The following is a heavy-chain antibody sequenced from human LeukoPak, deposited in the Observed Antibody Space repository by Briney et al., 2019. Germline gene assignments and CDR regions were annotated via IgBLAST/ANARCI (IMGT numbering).Heavy chain of an antibody. V-gene: IGHV1-2*04. D-gene: IGHD6-6*01. J-gene: IGHJ4*02. CDR1: GYTFTGYY. CDR2: INPNSGGT. Sequence: ASVKVSCKASGYTFTGYYMHWVRQAPGQGLEWMGWINPNSGGTNYAQKFQGWVTMTRDTSISTAYMELSSLTSEDTAVYYCARDAARPTYFFDYWGQGTLVTVSS. CDR3: ARDAARPTYFFDY.